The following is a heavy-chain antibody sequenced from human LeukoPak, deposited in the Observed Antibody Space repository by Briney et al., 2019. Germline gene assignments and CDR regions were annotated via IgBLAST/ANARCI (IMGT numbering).Heavy chain of an antibody. J-gene: IGHJ4*02. CDR2: IHYTGST. CDR1: GGSFSGYY. V-gene: IGHV4-34*01. CDR3: ARHPSGSSFDY. Sequence: SETLSLTCAVYGGSFSGYYWSWIRQPPGKGLEWIGTIHYTGSTYYTPSLKSRVTVSVDTSNNQFSLKVSSVTAADTAVYYCARHPSGSSFDYWGQGTLVAVSS. D-gene: IGHD1-26*01.